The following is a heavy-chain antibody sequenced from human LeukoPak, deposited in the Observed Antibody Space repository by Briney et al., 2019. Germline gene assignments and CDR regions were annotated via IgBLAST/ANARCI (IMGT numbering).Heavy chain of an antibody. CDR1: GGSISRSNW. J-gene: IGHJ5*02. V-gene: IGHV4-4*02. CDR2: IYHSGST. D-gene: IGHD6-6*01. Sequence: SGTLSLTCAVSGGSISRSNWWSWVRQPPGKGLEWIGEIYHSGSTNYNPSLKSRVTISVDKSKNQFSLKLSSVTAADTAVYYCAREGYGKGSSYWFDPWGQGTLVTVSS. CDR3: AREGYGKGSSYWFDP.